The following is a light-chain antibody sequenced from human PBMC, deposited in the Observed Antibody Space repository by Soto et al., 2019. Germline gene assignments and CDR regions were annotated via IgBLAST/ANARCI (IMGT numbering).Light chain of an antibody. J-gene: IGKJ3*01. CDR1: QSIDVGH. Sequence: VLTQSPATLFLSPGARVTLSCRASQSIDVGHVVWYQHKGGQAPRLLIHAASTRAPGVPDRFRGNGFGRAYSLIIDRLEPEDFALYYCQLCCGSPPRSTFGPGTTVEMK. CDR2: AAS. V-gene: IGKV3-20*01. CDR3: QLCCGSPPRST.